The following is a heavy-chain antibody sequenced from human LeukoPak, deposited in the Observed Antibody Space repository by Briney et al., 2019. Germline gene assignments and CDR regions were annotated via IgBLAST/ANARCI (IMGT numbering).Heavy chain of an antibody. Sequence: SETLSLTCTVSGGSISSYYWSWIRQPPGKGLEWIGYIYYSGSTNYNPSLKSRVTISVDTSKNQFSLKLSSVTAADTAVYYCARGYDSSVEYFQHWGQGTLVTVSS. V-gene: IGHV4-59*08. CDR1: GGSISSYY. J-gene: IGHJ1*01. CDR3: ARGYDSSVEYFQH. D-gene: IGHD3-22*01. CDR2: IYYSGST.